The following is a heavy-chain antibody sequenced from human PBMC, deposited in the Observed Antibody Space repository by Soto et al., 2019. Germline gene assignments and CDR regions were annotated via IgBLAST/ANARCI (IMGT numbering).Heavy chain of an antibody. CDR2: ISSSSTV. D-gene: IGHD6-19*01. Sequence: GGSLRLSCAASGFTFSSYSMNWVRQAPGKGLEWVSYISSSSTVYYADSVKGRFTISRDNAKNSLYLQMNSLRAEDTAVYYCARDRAVAGTYVHWGQGTLVTVSS. V-gene: IGHV3-48*01. CDR3: ARDRAVAGTYVH. CDR1: GFTFSSYS. J-gene: IGHJ4*02.